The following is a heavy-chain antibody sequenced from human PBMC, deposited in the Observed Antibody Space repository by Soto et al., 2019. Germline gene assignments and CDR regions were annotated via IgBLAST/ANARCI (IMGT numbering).Heavy chain of an antibody. CDR3: ARKDKRGYFNLCDP. D-gene: IGHD5-18*01. CDR1: GYRFTSYW. V-gene: IGHV5-51*01. Sequence: PGESLKISCRPSGYRFTSYWIAWVRQMPGKGLEWMGIIFPSDSDTRYSPSFQGQVTISTDRSTSTVFLQWASLKASDTAVYFCARKDKRGYFNLCDPWGQGTLVRVCS. J-gene: IGHJ5*02. CDR2: IFPSDSDT.